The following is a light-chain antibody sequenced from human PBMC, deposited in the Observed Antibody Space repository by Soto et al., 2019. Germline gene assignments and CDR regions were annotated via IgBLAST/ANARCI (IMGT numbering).Light chain of an antibody. V-gene: IGKV3-15*01. Sequence: EIVMTQSPATLSVSPGERATLSCRASQSVSSNLAWYQQKPGQAPRLLIYGASTRATGIPARFSGSGSGTEFTLTISSLQSEDFAVYYCQQYNNWHHLYFGGRNKVEIK. J-gene: IGKJ4*01. CDR3: QQYNNWHHLY. CDR2: GAS. CDR1: QSVSSN.